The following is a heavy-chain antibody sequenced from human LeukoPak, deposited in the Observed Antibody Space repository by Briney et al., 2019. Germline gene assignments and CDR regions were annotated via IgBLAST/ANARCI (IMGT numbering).Heavy chain of an antibody. CDR2: ISSSGTTAI. CDR1: GGSFSDYY. V-gene: IGHV3-11*04. D-gene: IGHD3-3*01. J-gene: IGHJ4*02. CDR3: ARDRVGSADFWSGYYTGTFDY. Sequence: PSETLSLTCAVYGGSFSDYYMSWIRQAPGKGLEWVSYISSSGTTAIYYADSVKGRFTISRDNAKNSLYLQMNSLRPEDTAVYYCARDRVGSADFWSGYYTGTFDYWGQGTLVTVSS.